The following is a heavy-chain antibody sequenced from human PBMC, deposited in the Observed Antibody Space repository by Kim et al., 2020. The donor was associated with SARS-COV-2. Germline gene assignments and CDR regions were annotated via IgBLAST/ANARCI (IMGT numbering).Heavy chain of an antibody. V-gene: IGHV3-49*04. D-gene: IGHD3-22*01. CDR2: IRSKAYGGTT. Sequence: GGSLRLSCTASGFTFGDYAMSWVRQAPGKGLEWVGFIRSKAYGGTTEYAASVKGRFTISRDDSKSIAYLQMNSLKTEDTAVYYRTTNYYDSSGLDYWGQGTLVTVSS. CDR3: TTNYYDSSGLDY. J-gene: IGHJ4*02. CDR1: GFTFGDYA.